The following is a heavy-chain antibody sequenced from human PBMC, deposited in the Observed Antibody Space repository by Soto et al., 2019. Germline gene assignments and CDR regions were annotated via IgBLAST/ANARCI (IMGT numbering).Heavy chain of an antibody. CDR1: GFTFGDYA. CDR3: TRVPEGFWYNWNHGWFDP. J-gene: IGHJ5*02. V-gene: IGHV3-49*03. CDR2: IRSKAYGGTT. D-gene: IGHD1-20*01. Sequence: GGSLRLSCTASGFTFGDYAMGWFRQAPGRGLEWVGFIRSKAYGGTTEYAASVKGRFTISRDDSKSIAYLQMNSLKTEDTAVYYCTRVPEGFWYNWNHGWFDPWGQGTLVTVSS.